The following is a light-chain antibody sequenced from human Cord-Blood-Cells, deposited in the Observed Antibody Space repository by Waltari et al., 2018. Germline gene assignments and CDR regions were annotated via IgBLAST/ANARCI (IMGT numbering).Light chain of an antibody. CDR3: QQYDNLPYT. J-gene: IGKJ2*01. CDR2: DAS. CDR1: QDISNY. V-gene: IGKV1-33*01. Sequence: IQTTQSPSSLSASVGARVTLTCQASQDISNYLNWYQKKPGKAPKLLIYDASNLETGVPSRFSGSGSGTDFTFTISSLQPEDIATYYCQQYDNLPYTFGQGTKLEIK.